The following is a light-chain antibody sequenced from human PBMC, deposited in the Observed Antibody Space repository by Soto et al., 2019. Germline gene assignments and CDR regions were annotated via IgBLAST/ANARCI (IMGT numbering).Light chain of an antibody. CDR2: GAS. J-gene: IGKJ2*02. CDR1: QSVSTN. V-gene: IGKV3-15*01. Sequence: IVLTQSPAALSVSPGERATISCRASQSVSTNLTWYQQKPGQPPRLLIYGASTRATGVPARFSGSGSETEFTLTISSMQSEDVAVYYCQQYNAWPSRTFGQGTKVDIK. CDR3: QQYNAWPSRT.